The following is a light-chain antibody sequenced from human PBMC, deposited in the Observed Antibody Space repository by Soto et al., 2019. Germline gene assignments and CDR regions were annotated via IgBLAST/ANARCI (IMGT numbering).Light chain of an antibody. CDR2: GAS. V-gene: IGKV1-39*01. Sequence: DIQMTQSPSSLSASVGDRVTITCRASQSISNYLNWYQQKPGKAPKLLIYGASSLQSGVPSRFSGSGSGTDFTFTISSLQPEDFAAYYCQQSYITPPTFGQGTKVEIK. CDR1: QSISNY. CDR3: QQSYITPPT. J-gene: IGKJ1*01.